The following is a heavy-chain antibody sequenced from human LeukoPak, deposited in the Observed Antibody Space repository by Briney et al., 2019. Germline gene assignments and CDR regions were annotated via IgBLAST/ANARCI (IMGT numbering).Heavy chain of an antibody. D-gene: IGHD6-25*01. CDR1: GYRFTSYW. CDR2: IHPGEYER. CDR3: ARRTDSGWKWFDP. Sequence: GESLKISCKASGYRFTSYWIGWVRQMPGKGLEWMGVIHPGEYERRYSPSFEGQVTISADRSISTAYMQWSSLKASDTALYYCARRTDSGWKWFDPWGQGTLVTVSS. J-gene: IGHJ5*02. V-gene: IGHV5-51*01.